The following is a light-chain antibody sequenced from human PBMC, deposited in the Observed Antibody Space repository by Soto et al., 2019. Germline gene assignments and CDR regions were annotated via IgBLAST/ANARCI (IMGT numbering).Light chain of an antibody. V-gene: IGKV3-15*01. CDR2: GAF. J-gene: IGKJ4*01. Sequence: EIVMTQSPATLYVSPGETATLSCRASQSVSYNLAWYQQKPGQGPRLLLSGAFTRATGIPARFSGSGSGSVFTLTISSLQSEYFEVYYCQQYKNWPPLTFGGGTKVEIK. CDR1: QSVSYN. CDR3: QQYKNWPPLT.